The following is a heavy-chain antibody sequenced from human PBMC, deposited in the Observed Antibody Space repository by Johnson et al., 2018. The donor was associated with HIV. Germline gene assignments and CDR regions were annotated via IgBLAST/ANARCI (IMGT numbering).Heavy chain of an antibody. CDR3: FRPYDAFDI. CDR2: ISYDGSNK. V-gene: IGHV3-30-3*01. Sequence: QVQLVESGGGVVQPGRSLRLSCAASGFTFSSYAMHWVRQAPGKGLEWVAVISYDGSNKYYADSVKGRFTISRDNSKNTLYLQRNSLRAEDTAVYYCFRPYDAFDIWGQGTVVTVSS. CDR1: GFTFSSYA. J-gene: IGHJ3*02. D-gene: IGHD3-10*01.